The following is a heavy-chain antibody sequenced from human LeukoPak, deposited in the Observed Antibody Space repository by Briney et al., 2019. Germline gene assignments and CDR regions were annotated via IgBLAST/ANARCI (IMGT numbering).Heavy chain of an antibody. D-gene: IGHD6-19*01. CDR1: GGTFSSYA. V-gene: IGHV1-69*05. J-gene: IGHJ6*02. CDR3: ARDRGVAVAGYYGMDV. Sequence: SVKVSCKASGGTFSSYAINWVRQAPGQGLEWMGGIIPIFGTANYAQKFQGRVTMTRDTSTSTVYMELSSLRSEDTAVYYCARDRGVAVAGYYGMDVWGQGTTVTVSS. CDR2: IIPIFGTA.